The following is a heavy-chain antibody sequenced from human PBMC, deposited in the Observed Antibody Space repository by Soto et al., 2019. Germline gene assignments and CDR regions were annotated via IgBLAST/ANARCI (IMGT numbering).Heavy chain of an antibody. CDR3: ARGGPYGSGSYWLGPHQQRNYYFDY. D-gene: IGHD3-10*01. J-gene: IGHJ4*02. V-gene: IGHV4-34*01. CDR1: GGSFSGYY. CDR2: INHSGST. Sequence: SETLSLTCAVYGGSFSGYYWSWIRQPPGKGLEWIGEINHSGSTNYNPSLKSRVTISVDTSKNQFSLKLSSVTAADTAVYYCARGGPYGSGSYWLGPHQQRNYYFDYWGQGTLVTVSS.